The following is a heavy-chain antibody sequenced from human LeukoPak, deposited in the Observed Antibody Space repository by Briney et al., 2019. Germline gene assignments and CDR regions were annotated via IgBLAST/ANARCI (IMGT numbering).Heavy chain of an antibody. D-gene: IGHD1-14*01. CDR2: IKQDGNEK. V-gene: IGHV3-7*01. J-gene: IGHJ4*02. CDR1: GFTFSSSW. Sequence: AGGSLRLSCAASGFTFSSSWMSWLRQAPGKGLEWVANIKQDGNEKHYVGSVEGRFTISRDNAQNSLYLQMNSLRAEDTAVYYCAKPRDYFDYWGQGTLVTVSS. CDR3: AKPRDYFDY.